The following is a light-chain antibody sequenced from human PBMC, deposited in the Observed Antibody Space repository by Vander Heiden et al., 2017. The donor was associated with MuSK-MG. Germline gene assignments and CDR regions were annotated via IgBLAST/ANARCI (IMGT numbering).Light chain of an antibody. Sequence: DIQMTQSPSSLSASVGDTVTITCRASETVKTFLNWYQQEPGKAPGLLIYGASNVENGGPSRFRGSGSGTDFTLTISTVQPEELGTYYWQQSYGAPTFGQGTKVEIK. J-gene: IGKJ1*01. V-gene: IGKV1-39*01. CDR2: GAS. CDR1: ETVKTF. CDR3: QQSYGAPT.